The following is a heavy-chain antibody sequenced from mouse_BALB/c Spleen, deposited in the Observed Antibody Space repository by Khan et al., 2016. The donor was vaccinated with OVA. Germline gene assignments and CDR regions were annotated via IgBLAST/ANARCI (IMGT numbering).Heavy chain of an antibody. J-gene: IGHJ2*01. CDR3: ARGNYYGYYVDY. Sequence: EVHLVESGPGLVKPSQSLSLTCTVTGYSITSCYAWNWIRQFPGNKLEWMGYISYSGVTSYTPSHKSPISITRDTSKHQFFLHLNSVTPEDTATYYCARGNYYGYYVDYWGQGTTPTVSS. V-gene: IGHV3-2*02. CDR2: ISYSGVT. CDR1: GYSITSCYA. D-gene: IGHD1-1*01.